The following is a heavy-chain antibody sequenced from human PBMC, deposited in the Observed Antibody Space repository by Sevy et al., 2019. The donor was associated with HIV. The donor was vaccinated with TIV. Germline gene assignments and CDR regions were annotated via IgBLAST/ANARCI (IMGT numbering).Heavy chain of an antibody. Sequence: GGSLRLSCAASGFTFSKYGMHWVRQAPGKGLEWVALIWYDGSNKYYADSVKGRFSISRDNSKNTLYLQMNSLRAEDTDVYYCVRGAGYYDSSGANCDYWGQGTLVTVSS. CDR2: IWYDGSNK. CDR3: VRGAGYYDSSGANCDY. V-gene: IGHV3-33*01. CDR1: GFTFSKYG. D-gene: IGHD3-22*01. J-gene: IGHJ4*02.